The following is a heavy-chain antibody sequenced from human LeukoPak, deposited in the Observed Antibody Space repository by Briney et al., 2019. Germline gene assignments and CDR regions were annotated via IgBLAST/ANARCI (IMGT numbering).Heavy chain of an antibody. Sequence: ASVKVSCKASGYTFTSYGISWVRQAPGQGLEWMGWISAYNGNTNYAQKFQGRVTMTEDTSTDTAYMELSSLRSEDTAVYYCATDREYYFDYWGQGTLVTVSS. CDR2: ISAYNGNT. J-gene: IGHJ4*02. D-gene: IGHD3-10*01. V-gene: IGHV1-18*01. CDR3: ATDREYYFDY. CDR1: GYTFTSYG.